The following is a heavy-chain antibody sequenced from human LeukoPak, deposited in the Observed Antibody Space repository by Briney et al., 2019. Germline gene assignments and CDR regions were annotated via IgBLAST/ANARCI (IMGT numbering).Heavy chain of an antibody. V-gene: IGHV3-23*01. D-gene: IGHD3-10*01. CDR1: GFTFSSYS. J-gene: IGHJ4*02. CDR3: AKDRGIISDY. Sequence: GGSLRLSCAVSGFTFSSYSMSWVRQAPGKGLEWVSAISGSGDSTYYADSVKGRFTISRDNSKNTLYLQMNSLRVEDTAVYYCAKDRGIISDYWGQGTLVTVSS. CDR2: ISGSGDST.